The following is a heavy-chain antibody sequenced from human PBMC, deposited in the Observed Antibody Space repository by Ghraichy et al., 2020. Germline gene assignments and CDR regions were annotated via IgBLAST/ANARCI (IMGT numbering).Heavy chain of an antibody. V-gene: IGHV3-23*01. CDR2: LSSSGGNT. D-gene: IGHD3-9*01. CDR3: AKKYATGHYYYFDY. J-gene: IGHJ4*02. CDR1: GFTFSNFP. Sequence: GGSLRLSCAASGFTFSNFPLSWVRQAPGQRLEWVSSLSSSGGNTYYADNVKGRFTISRDNSKNTLYLQMNSLRVEDTALYYCAKKYATGHYYYFDYWGQGSLVTVSS.